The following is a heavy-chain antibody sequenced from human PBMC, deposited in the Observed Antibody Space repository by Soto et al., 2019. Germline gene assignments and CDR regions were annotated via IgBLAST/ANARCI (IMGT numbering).Heavy chain of an antibody. Sequence: GASVKVSCKASGYTLSDHDINWGRQASGQGPEWLGWMNPNSGDTGYAQNFQGRVTMTRDTSKRTAYMELSSLRSEDTAVYYCARVGGNWNDDYFDYWG. V-gene: IGHV1-8*01. J-gene: IGHJ4*01. CDR2: MNPNSGDT. CDR3: ARVGGNWNDDYFDY. CDR1: GYTLSDHD. D-gene: IGHD1-1*01.